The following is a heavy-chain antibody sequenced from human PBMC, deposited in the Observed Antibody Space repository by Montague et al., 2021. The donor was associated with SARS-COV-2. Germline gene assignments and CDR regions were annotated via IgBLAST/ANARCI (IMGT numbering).Heavy chain of an antibody. Sequence: SLRLSCAASGFTFSDYAIYWVRQAPGKGLEWVALISYDGSNKYNADSVKGRFAISRDNSKNTLYLQMNSLRAEDTAVYFCARDRLKWGMITFGGNDYWGQGTLVTVSS. D-gene: IGHD3-16*01. V-gene: IGHV3-30*09. CDR1: GFTFSDYA. J-gene: IGHJ4*02. CDR3: ARDRLKWGMITFGGNDY. CDR2: ISYDGSNK.